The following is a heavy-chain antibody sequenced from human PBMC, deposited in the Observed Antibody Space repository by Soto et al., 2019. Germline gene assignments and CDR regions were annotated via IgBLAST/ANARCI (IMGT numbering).Heavy chain of an antibody. D-gene: IGHD5-12*01. J-gene: IGHJ6*02. CDR3: ARDSGYSGSYYYYYYGMDV. CDR2: ISYDGSNK. Sequence: PGWSLRLSCAASGFTFSSYAMHWVRQAPGKGLEWVAVISYDGSNKYYADSVKGRFTISRDNSKNTLYLQMNSLRAEDTAVYYCARDSGYSGSYYYYYYGMDVWGQGTTVTVSS. V-gene: IGHV3-30-3*01. CDR1: GFTFSSYA.